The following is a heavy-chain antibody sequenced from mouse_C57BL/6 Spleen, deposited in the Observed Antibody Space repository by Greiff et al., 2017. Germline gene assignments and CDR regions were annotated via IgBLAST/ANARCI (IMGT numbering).Heavy chain of an antibody. CDR3: ARSYYYGSSYLWFAY. CDR2: IRNKANGYTT. J-gene: IGHJ3*01. V-gene: IGHV7-3*01. D-gene: IGHD1-1*01. Sequence: EVKLVESGGGLVQPGGSLSLSCAASGFTFTDYYMSWVRQPPGKALEWLGFIRNKANGYTTEYSASVKGRFTISRDNSQSILYLQMNALRAEDSATYYCARSYYYGSSYLWFAYWGQGTLVTVSA. CDR1: GFTFTDYY.